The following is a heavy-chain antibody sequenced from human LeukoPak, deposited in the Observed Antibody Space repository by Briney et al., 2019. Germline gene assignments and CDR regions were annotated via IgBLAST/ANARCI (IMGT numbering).Heavy chain of an antibody. CDR2: ISSSGSTI. V-gene: IGHV3-48*03. CDR1: GFTFRRYE. CDR3: ARDPVGYSYGYDY. D-gene: IGHD5-18*01. Sequence: SGGSLRLSCAASGFTFRRYEVKCGGEAGGKGRGGVAYISSSGSTIYYADSVTGRFTISRANAKNSLYLQMNSLRAEDTAVYYCARDPVGYSYGYDYWGQGTLVTVSS. J-gene: IGHJ4*02.